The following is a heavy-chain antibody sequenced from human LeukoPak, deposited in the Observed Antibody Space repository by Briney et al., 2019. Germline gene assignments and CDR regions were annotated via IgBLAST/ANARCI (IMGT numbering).Heavy chain of an antibody. CDR1: GGSISSSSYY. Sequence: KASETLSLTCTVSGGSISSSSYYWGWIRQPPGKGLEWIGSIYYSGSTYYNPSLKSRVTISVGTSKNQFSLKLSSVTAADTAVYYCARLQAVEFNWFDPWGQGTLVTVSS. J-gene: IGHJ5*02. D-gene: IGHD5-24*01. CDR2: IYYSGST. V-gene: IGHV4-39*01. CDR3: ARLQAVEFNWFDP.